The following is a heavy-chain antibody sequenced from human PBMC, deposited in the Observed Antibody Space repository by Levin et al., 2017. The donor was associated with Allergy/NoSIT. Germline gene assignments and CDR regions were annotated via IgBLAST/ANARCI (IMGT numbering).Heavy chain of an antibody. D-gene: IGHD3-9*01. V-gene: IGHV2-5*02. CDR3: AHRRNSLGNFDLLTNYPGDFDY. J-gene: IGHJ4*02. CDR1: GFSLSTSGVA. Sequence: SGPTLVKPTQTLTLTCTFSGFSLSTSGVAVAWIRQPPGKALEWLALIYWDDDKRYSPSLKSRLTITKDTSKNQVVLTMTNMDPVDTATYYCAHRRNSLGNFDLLTNYPGDFDYWGQGTLVTISS. CDR2: IYWDDDK.